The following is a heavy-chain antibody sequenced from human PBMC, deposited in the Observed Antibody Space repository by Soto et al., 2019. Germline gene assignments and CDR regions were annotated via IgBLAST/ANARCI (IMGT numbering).Heavy chain of an antibody. CDR1: GGSFSGYY. J-gene: IGHJ4*01. CDR2: INHSRGT. CDR3: ARYSAASGTYYFDY. Sequence: PSETLSLTCAVYGGSFSGYYWSWIRQPPGKGLEWIGEINHSRGTNYNPSLRSRVTMSLDKSKNQLSLILYSVTAADTGVYYCARYSAASGTYYFDYWGQGTLVTVSS. V-gene: IGHV4-34*01. D-gene: IGHD6-13*01.